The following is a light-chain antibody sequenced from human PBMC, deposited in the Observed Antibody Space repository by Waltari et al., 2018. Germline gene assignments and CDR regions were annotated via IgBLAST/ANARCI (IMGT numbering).Light chain of an antibody. CDR1: SSDVGGYKY. V-gene: IGLV2-14*03. CDR2: DVN. CDR3: SSYTSSTIPV. J-gene: IGLJ1*01. Sequence: QSALTQPASVSGSPGQSITISCTGTSSDVGGYKYVSWYQQHPDKAPKLMLYDVNNRPSGVFNRFSGSKSGNTASLTISSLQAEDEADYYCSSYTSSTIPVFGTGTKVTVL.